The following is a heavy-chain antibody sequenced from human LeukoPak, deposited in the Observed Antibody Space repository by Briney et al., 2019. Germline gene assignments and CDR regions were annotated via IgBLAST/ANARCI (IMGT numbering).Heavy chain of an antibody. CDR2: FDPEVGET. CDR3: ATGGGYSGYDFIDY. Sequence: ASVNASCQVSGSTLTKLSIRWVRPAPGKGRGWEGGFDPEVGETIYAQKFQGRVTMTEDTSTGTDYMELSSLGSEDTAVYDCATGGGYSGYDFIDYWGQGTLVTVPS. J-gene: IGHJ4*02. V-gene: IGHV1-24*01. CDR1: GSTLTKLS. D-gene: IGHD5-12*01.